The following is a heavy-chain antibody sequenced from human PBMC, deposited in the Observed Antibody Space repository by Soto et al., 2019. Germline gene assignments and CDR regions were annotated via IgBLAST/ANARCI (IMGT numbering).Heavy chain of an antibody. CDR2: TSYDGSNT. CDR1: GFTFRSFV. V-gene: IGHV3-30*19. Sequence: QVQLVESGGGVVQPGTSLRLSCVGSGFTFRSFVIHWVRQAPGKGLEWVALTSYDGSNTYYDASVKGRCTISRDNSRNTVDLQMDSLSLEDPALYYCARWGTTGGLDVWGQGTLVSVSS. CDR3: ARWGTTGGLDV. J-gene: IGHJ5*02. D-gene: IGHD4-17*01.